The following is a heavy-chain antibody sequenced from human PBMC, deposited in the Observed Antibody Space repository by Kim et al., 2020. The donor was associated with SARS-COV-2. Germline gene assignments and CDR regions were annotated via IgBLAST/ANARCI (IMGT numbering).Heavy chain of an antibody. CDR3: ARDRGWFGELLYSDY. V-gene: IGHV3-21*01. Sequence: DSVKGRFTSSRDNAKNSLYMQMNSLRAEDTAVYYCARDRGWFGELLYSDYWGQGTLVTVSS. J-gene: IGHJ4*02. D-gene: IGHD3-10*01.